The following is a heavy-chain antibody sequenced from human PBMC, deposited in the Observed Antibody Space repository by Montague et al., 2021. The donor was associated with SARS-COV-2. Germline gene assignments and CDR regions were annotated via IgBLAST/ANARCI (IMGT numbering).Heavy chain of an antibody. J-gene: IGHJ4*02. D-gene: IGHD2-15*01. CDR2: IYNTGSN. Sequence: SETLSLTCTVSTGSSRYYWDWIRQPPGTGLEWLGAIYNTGSNRLNPSLKSRVAISVDTSKNQFSLNLRSVTAADTAIYFCGRVILSATSNPFDTWGQGSLVTVSS. V-gene: IGHV4-39*07. CDR1: TGSSRYY. CDR3: GRVILSATSNPFDT.